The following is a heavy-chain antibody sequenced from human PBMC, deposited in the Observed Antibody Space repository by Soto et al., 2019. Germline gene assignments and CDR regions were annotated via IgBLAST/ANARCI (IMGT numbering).Heavy chain of an antibody. V-gene: IGHV4-59*12. Sequence: SETLSLTCTVSGGSISSYYWSWIRQPPGKGLEWIGYIYYSGSTNYNPSLKSRVTISVDTSKNQFSLKLSSVTAADTAVYYCARDLGEVTAPNWFDPWGQGNLVTVSS. CDR1: GGSISSYY. CDR3: ARDLGEVTAPNWFDP. CDR2: IYYSGST. J-gene: IGHJ5*02. D-gene: IGHD2-21*02.